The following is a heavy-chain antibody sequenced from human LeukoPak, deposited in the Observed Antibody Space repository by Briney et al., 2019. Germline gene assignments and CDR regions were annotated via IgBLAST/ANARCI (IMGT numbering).Heavy chain of an antibody. CDR1: GFTFDDYA. Sequence: PGGSLRLSCAASGFTFDDYAMHWVRQAPGKGLEWVSGISWNSGSIGYADSVKGRFTISRDNSKNTLYLQMNSLRAEDTAVYYCARVGDYSNYGMDVWGQGTTVTVSS. V-gene: IGHV3-9*01. CDR3: ARVGDYSNYGMDV. J-gene: IGHJ6*02. CDR2: ISWNSGSI. D-gene: IGHD4-11*01.